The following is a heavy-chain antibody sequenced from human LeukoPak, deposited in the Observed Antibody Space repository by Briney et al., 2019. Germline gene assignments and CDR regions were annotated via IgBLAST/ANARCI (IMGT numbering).Heavy chain of an antibody. CDR1: GYSFTSYW. CDR3: ARAAAAGPLAEYLQH. D-gene: IGHD6-13*01. J-gene: IGHJ1*01. CDR2: IYPGDSDT. Sequence: GESLKISCKRSGYSFTSYWIGWVRQMPGKGLEWMGIIYPGDSDTRYSPSFQGQVTISADKSISTAYLQWSSLKASDTAMYYCARAAAAGPLAEYLQHWGQGTLVTVSS. V-gene: IGHV5-51*01.